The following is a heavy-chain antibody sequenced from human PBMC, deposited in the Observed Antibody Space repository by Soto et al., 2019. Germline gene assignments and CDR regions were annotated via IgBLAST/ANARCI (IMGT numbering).Heavy chain of an antibody. CDR1: GGSFSGYY. CDR2: INHSGST. D-gene: IGHD3-10*01. Sequence: SETLSLTCAVYGGSFSGYYWSWIRQPPGKGLEWIGEINHSGSTNYNPSLKSRVTISVDTSKNQFSLKLSSVTAADTAVYYCASRPLSTMVRGAREYYFDYWGQGTLVTVSS. CDR3: ASRPLSTMVRGAREYYFDY. J-gene: IGHJ4*02. V-gene: IGHV4-34*01.